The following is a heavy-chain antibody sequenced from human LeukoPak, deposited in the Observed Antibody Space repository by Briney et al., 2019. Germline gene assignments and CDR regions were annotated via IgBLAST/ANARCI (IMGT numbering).Heavy chain of an antibody. V-gene: IGHV4-59*08. CDR2: SHYSGTT. J-gene: IGHJ5*02. CDR1: NDSIKNYY. CDR3: ARHTIQVLSPFDP. D-gene: IGHD5-18*01. Sequence: SETLSLTCTVTNDSIKNYYWSWIRQSPGEGLEWIGHSHYSGTTIYNPSLKSRVTMSVDTSKNQFFLRLNSVTAADTAIYYCARHTIQVLSPFDPWGQGTLVTVSS.